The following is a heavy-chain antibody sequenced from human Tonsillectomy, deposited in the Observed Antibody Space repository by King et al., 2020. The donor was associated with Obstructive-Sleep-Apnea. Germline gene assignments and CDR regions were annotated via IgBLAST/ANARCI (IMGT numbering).Heavy chain of an antibody. CDR2: IYYSGST. CDR1: GGSISSSSYY. V-gene: IGHV4-39*07. D-gene: IGHD3-9*01. Sequence: LQLQESGPGLVKPSETLSLTCTVSGGSISSSSYYWGWIRQPPGKGLEWIGSIYYSGSTYYNPSLKSRVTISVDTSKNQFSLKLSSVTAADTAVYYCARTYYDILTGYSYWYFDLWGRGTLVTVSS. CDR3: ARTYYDILTGYSYWYFDL. J-gene: IGHJ2*01.